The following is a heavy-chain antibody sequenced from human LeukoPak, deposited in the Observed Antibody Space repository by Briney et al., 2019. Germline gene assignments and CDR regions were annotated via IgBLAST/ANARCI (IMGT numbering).Heavy chain of an antibody. D-gene: IGHD1-26*01. CDR1: GYTFTNYY. CDR3: ARDNSVGDNAWWFDP. J-gene: IGHJ5*02. V-gene: IGHV1-46*01. Sequence: ASVKVSCKTSGYTFTNYYMHWVRQAPGQGLEWMGLINPTGGSTGYAQKFQGRVTMTRDMSTSTDYMELSSLRSEDTAIYYCARDNSVGDNAWWFDPWGQGTLVTVSS. CDR2: INPTGGST.